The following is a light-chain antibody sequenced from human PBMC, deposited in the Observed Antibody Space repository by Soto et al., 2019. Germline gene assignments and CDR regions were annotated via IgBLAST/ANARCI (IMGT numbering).Light chain of an antibody. CDR3: SSYTSSSTVV. V-gene: IGLV1-40*01. J-gene: IGLJ2*01. CDR1: SSNIGAGYD. CDR2: GTT. Sequence: QSVLTQPPSVSGAPGQRVTISCTGSSSNIGAGYDVHWYQQIPGTAPTLLIYGTTNRPSGVPDRFSGSKSGTSASLAITGLRAEDEADYYCSSYTSSSTVVFGGGTKLTVL.